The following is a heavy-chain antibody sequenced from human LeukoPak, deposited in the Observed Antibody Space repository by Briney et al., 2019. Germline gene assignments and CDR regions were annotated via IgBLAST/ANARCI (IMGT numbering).Heavy chain of an antibody. J-gene: IGHJ4*02. CDR3: ARGSLNYYASGSYYMVF. CDR1: GFSLSGYS. V-gene: IGHV3-48*02. D-gene: IGHD3-10*01. Sequence: GGSLRLACAASGFSLSGYSMNWVRQTPGKGLEWISYISSSMSITYYADSVKGRFTISRDNAKNSLYLQMNGLTDEDTAVYYCARGSLNYYASGSYYMVFWGQGTLVTVSS. CDR2: ISSSMSIT.